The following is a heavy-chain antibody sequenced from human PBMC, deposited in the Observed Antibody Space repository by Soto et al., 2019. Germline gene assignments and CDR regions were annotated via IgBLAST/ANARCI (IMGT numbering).Heavy chain of an antibody. D-gene: IGHD6-13*01. V-gene: IGHV4-61*01. CDR1: GGSVSSGSYY. CDR2: IYYSGST. J-gene: IGHJ6*02. CDR3: ARGIAAAGYYYYGMDV. Sequence: TVSGGSVSSGSYYWSWIRQPPGKGLEWIGYIYYSGSTNYNPSLKSRVTISVDTSKNQFSLKLSSVTAADTAVYYCARGIAAAGYYYYGMDVWGQGTTVTVSS.